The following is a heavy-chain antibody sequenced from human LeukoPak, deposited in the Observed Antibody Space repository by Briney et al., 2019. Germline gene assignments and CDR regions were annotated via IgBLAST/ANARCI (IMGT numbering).Heavy chain of an antibody. D-gene: IGHD3-22*01. CDR1: GFTFSSYS. CDR3: ARERGTTYYYDSSGPNLDY. Sequence: GGSLRLSCAASGFTFSSYSMNWVRQAPGKGLEWVSSISSSSSYIYYADSVKGRFTISRDNAKNSLYLQMNSLRAEDTAVYYCARERGTTYYYDSSGPNLDYWGQGTLVTVSS. J-gene: IGHJ4*02. CDR2: ISSSSSYI. V-gene: IGHV3-21*04.